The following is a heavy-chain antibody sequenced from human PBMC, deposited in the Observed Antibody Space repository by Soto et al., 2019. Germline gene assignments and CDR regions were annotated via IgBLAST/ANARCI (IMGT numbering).Heavy chain of an antibody. CDR2: IYYSGST. V-gene: IGHV4-31*03. CDR3: ARVGSAYYDFWSGHHEFDY. Sequence: SETLSLTCTVSGGSISSGGYYWSWIRQHPGKGLEWIGYIYYSGSTYYNPSLKSRVTISVDTSKNQFSLKLSSVTAADTAVYYCARVGSAYYDFWSGHHEFDYWGQGTLVTVPQ. D-gene: IGHD3-3*01. J-gene: IGHJ4*02. CDR1: GGSISSGGYY.